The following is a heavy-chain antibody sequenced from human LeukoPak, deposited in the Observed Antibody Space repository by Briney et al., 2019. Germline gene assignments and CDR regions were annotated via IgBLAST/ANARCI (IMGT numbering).Heavy chain of an antibody. J-gene: IGHJ5*02. D-gene: IGHD3-10*01. Sequence: PSETLSLTCTVSGGSISSYYWNWIRQPAGKGLEWIGRMYSSGSTNYNPSLKSRVTMSIDTSKNQFSLKLRSVTAADTAVYYCARYGASESYSWFDPWGQGARVTVSS. CDR3: ARYGASESYSWFDP. CDR1: GGSISSYY. CDR2: MYSSGST. V-gene: IGHV4-4*07.